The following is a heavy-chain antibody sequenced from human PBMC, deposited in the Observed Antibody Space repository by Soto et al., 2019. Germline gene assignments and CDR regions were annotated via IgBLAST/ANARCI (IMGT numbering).Heavy chain of an antibody. CDR1: GDSAVSSSSYY. CDR2: IYYTGNT. D-gene: IGHD2-15*01. J-gene: IGHJ6*04. Sequence: SETRSLTGTLSGDSAVSSSSYYWGWIRQPPGKGLEWIGSIYYTGNTFYSPSFRSRLTISVDTSKSQFSLKFSSVTAADTATYYCASEVSSTDGMDVWGKGTTVTVSS. CDR3: ASEVSSTDGMDV. V-gene: IGHV4-39*01.